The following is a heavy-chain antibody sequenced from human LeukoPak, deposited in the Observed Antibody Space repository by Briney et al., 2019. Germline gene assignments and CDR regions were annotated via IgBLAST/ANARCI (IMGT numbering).Heavy chain of an antibody. J-gene: IGHJ4*02. V-gene: IGHV3-30-3*01. CDR1: GFTFSSYA. Sequence: GGSLRLSCAASGFTFSSYAMHWVRQAPGKGLEWVAVISYDGSNKYYADSVKGRFTISRDNSKNTLYLQMNSLRAEDTAVYYCAKDLSRNSGSYYWDYWGQGTLVTVSS. D-gene: IGHD1-26*01. CDR3: AKDLSRNSGSYYWDY. CDR2: ISYDGSNK.